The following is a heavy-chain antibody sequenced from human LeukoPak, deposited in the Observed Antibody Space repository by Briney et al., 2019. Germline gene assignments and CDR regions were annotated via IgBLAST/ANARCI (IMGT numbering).Heavy chain of an antibody. CDR2: MNPNSGNT. D-gene: IGHD5-18*01. CDR1: GYTFTSYD. Sequence: GASVKVSCKASGYTFTSYDINWVRQATGQGLEWMGWMNPNSGNTGYAQKFQGRVTMTRNTSISTAYMELSSLRSEDTAVYYCARGSVDTAMADYWGQGTLVTVSS. V-gene: IGHV1-8*01. J-gene: IGHJ4*02. CDR3: ARGSVDTAMADY.